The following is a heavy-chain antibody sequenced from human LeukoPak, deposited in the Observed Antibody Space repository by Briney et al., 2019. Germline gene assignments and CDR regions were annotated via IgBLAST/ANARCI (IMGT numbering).Heavy chain of an antibody. J-gene: IGHJ6*03. CDR3: ARTYGPPYYYYMDV. CDR2: IYYSGST. D-gene: IGHD3-10*01. Sequence: SETLSLTCNVSGGSINSGEYYWNWIRQTPGKGLEWIGYIYYSGSTNYNPSLKSRVTISVDTSENQFSLKLSSVTAADTAVYYCARTYGPPYYYYMDVWGKGTTVTVSS. CDR1: GGSINSGEYY. V-gene: IGHV4-30-4*08.